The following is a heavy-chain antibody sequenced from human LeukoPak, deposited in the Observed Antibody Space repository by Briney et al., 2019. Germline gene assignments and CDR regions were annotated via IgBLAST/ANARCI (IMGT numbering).Heavy chain of an antibody. CDR3: AKGAHRDGSSWYFVGDYYYYMDV. J-gene: IGHJ6*03. Sequence: GGSLRLSCAASGFTVSSKYMSWVRQAPGKGLEWVSLIYSDDSTSYADSVKGRFTISRDNSKNTLYLQMNSLRAEDTAVYYCAKGAHRDGSSWYFVGDYYYYMDVWGKGTTVTVSS. CDR1: GFTVSSKY. V-gene: IGHV3-53*05. CDR2: IYSDDST. D-gene: IGHD6-13*01.